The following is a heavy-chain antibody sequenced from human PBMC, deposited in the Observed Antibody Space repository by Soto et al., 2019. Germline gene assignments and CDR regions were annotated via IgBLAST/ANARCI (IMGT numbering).Heavy chain of an antibody. Sequence: ASVKVSCKASGYTFTIYDINWVRQATGQGLEWMGWMNPNSGNTGYAQKFQGRVTMTRNTSISTAYMELSSLRSEDTAVYYCARAVMTWSGYYNWAYWGQGTLVTVSS. D-gene: IGHD3-3*01. V-gene: IGHV1-8*01. CDR2: MNPNSGNT. J-gene: IGHJ4*02. CDR1: GYTFTIYD. CDR3: ARAVMTWSGYYNWAY.